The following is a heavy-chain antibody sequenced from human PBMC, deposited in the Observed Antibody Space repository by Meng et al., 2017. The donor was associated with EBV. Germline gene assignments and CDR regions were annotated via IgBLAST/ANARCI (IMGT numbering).Heavy chain of an antibody. J-gene: IGHJ4*02. CDR3: ASHPAYSGSYDGGY. V-gene: IGHV3-11*01. CDR1: GFTFSDYY. D-gene: IGHD1-26*01. CDR2: ISSSGSTI. Sequence: VEVVECGGGLGKPGGSPRLSCAASGFTFSDYYMSWIRQAPGKGLGWVSYISSSGSTIYYADSVKGRFTISRDNAKNSLYLQMNSLRAEDTAVYYCASHPAYSGSYDGGYWGQGTLVTVSS.